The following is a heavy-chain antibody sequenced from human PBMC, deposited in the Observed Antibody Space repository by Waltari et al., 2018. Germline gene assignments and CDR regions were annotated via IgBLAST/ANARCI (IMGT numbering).Heavy chain of an antibody. D-gene: IGHD2-2*01. CDR1: GGSISSYY. CDR2: IYYSGST. V-gene: IGHV4-59*01. Sequence: QVQLQESGPGLVKPSETLSLTCTVSGGSISSYYWSWIRQPPGKGLEWIGYIYYSGSTNYNPSLKSRVTISVDTSKNQFSLKLSSVTAADTAVYYCARGGHIVVVPAAIAYYYYYMDVWGKGTTVTVSS. J-gene: IGHJ6*03. CDR3: ARGGHIVVVPAAIAYYYYYMDV.